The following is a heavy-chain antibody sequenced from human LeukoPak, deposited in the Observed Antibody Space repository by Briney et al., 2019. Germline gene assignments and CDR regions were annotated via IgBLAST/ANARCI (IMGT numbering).Heavy chain of an antibody. CDR3: ARSQLQHDKFDY. V-gene: IGHV1-18*01. Sequence: GPSVMVSCKAFGYTFIGYGLSWLRQAPGQGLAWMGWISTFNAPTKYAPNFQGRVTMTTDTSTSSPYIRLESLRSDEKAVFYCARSQLQHDKFDYWGQGNLVTVST. D-gene: IGHD3-22*01. J-gene: IGHJ4*02. CDR2: ISTFNAPT. CDR1: GYTFIGYG.